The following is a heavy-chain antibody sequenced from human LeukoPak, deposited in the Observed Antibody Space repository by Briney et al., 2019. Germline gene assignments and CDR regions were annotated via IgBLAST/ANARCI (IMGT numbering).Heavy chain of an antibody. V-gene: IGHV3-66*01. J-gene: IGHJ4*02. CDR2: IYSGGST. CDR1: GFTVSSNY. D-gene: IGHD2-2*01. CDR3: ARESRYCSSTSCAEGLDY. Sequence: PGGSLRLSCAASGFTVSSNYMSWVRQAPGKGLEWVSVIYSGGSTYYADSVKGRFTISRDNSKSTLYLQMNSLRAEDTAVYYCARESRYCSSTSCAEGLDYWGQGTLVTVSS.